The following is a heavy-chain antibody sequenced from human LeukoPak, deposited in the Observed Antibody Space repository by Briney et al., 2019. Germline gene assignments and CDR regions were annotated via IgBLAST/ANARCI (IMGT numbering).Heavy chain of an antibody. Sequence: ASVKVSCKASGYTFINSGISWVRQAPGQGLEWMGWISAYNGNTNYAQKLQGRVAMSTDTSTSTAYMELRSLRSDDTAVYYCARDTTTVTGLGPFDYWGQGTLVTVSS. J-gene: IGHJ4*02. V-gene: IGHV1-18*01. CDR3: ARDTTTVTGLGPFDY. CDR1: GYTFINSG. D-gene: IGHD4-17*01. CDR2: ISAYNGNT.